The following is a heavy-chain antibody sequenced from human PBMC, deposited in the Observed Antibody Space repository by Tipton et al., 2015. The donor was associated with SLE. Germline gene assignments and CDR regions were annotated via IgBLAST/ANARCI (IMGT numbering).Heavy chain of an antibody. CDR1: GGSFSGYY. D-gene: IGHD3-10*01. V-gene: IGHV4-34*01. CDR2: INHSGIT. Sequence: TLSLTCAVYGGSFSGYYWNWIRQPPGKGLEWIGEINHSGITKYNPSLKSRVTISVDTSKNQFSPKLSSVTAADTAVYYCARSRVQGVMRSRWGMDVWGQGTTVTVSS. CDR3: ARSRVQGVMRSRWGMDV. J-gene: IGHJ6*02.